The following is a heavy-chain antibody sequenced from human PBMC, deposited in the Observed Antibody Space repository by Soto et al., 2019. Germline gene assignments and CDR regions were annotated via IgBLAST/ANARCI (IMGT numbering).Heavy chain of an antibody. CDR3: ARLPLYSSGWYYFDY. V-gene: IGHV5-51*01. CDR2: IYLGDSDT. CDR1: GYSFTSYW. Sequence: PGESLKISCKGSGYSFTSYWIGWVRQMPGKGLEWMGIIYLGDSDTRYSPSFQGQVTFSADKSISTAYLQWSSLKASDTAMYYCARLPLYSSGWYYFDYWGQGTLVTVSS. D-gene: IGHD6-19*01. J-gene: IGHJ4*02.